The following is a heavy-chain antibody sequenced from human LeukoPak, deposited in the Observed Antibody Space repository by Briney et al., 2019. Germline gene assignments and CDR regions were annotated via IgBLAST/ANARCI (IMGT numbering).Heavy chain of an antibody. V-gene: IGHV3-7*01. CDR1: GFTFGNYW. CDR3: ARDIIRGQSDFDY. D-gene: IGHD6-25*01. J-gene: IGHJ4*02. Sequence: GGSLRVSCVASGFTFGNYWMSWVRQAPGKGLEFVGNIEDDGDQKNYVDSVRGRFTISRDNVKNSLYLQMNSLRVEDTAVYYCARDIIRGQSDFDYWGRGVLVTVSS. CDR2: IEDDGDQK.